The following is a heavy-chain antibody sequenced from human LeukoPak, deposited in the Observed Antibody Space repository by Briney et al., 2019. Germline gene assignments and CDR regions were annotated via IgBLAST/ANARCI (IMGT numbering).Heavy chain of an antibody. CDR3: ARGTMKYDYVWGSYRPYLDY. CDR1: GGTFSSYA. CDR2: IIPILGIA. V-gene: IGHV1-69*04. Sequence: SVKVSCKASGGTFSSYAISWVRQAPGQGLEWMGRIIPILGIANYAQKFQGRVTITADKSTSTAYMELSSLRSEDTAVYYCARGTMKYDYVWGSYRPYLDYWGQGTLVTVSP. J-gene: IGHJ4*02. D-gene: IGHD3-16*02.